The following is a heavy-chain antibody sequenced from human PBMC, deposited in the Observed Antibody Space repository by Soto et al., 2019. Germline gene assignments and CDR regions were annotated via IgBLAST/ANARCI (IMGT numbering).Heavy chain of an antibody. J-gene: IGHJ2*01. V-gene: IGHV4-31*02. Sequence: PGEGLEWIGYIYYSGSTYYTASLKSRVTISVDTSTNQFSLKLASVTAADTAVYYCARGSPHHYDYSFFFQAEDGIRASVPVSAFLLNRSSDL. D-gene: IGHD5-12*01. CDR3: ARGSPHHYDYSFFFQAEDGIRASVPVSAFLLNRSSDL. CDR2: IYYSGST.